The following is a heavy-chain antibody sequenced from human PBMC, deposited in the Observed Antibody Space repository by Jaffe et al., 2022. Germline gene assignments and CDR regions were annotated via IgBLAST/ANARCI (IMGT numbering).Heavy chain of an antibody. CDR3: AKDMGYCSGGSCYSKVLDY. Sequence: EVQLVESGGVVVQPGGSLRLSCAASGFTFDDYTMHWVRQAPGKGLEWVSLISWDGGSTYYADSVKGRFTISRDNSKNSLYLQMNSLRTEDTALYYCAKDMGYCSGGSCYSKVLDYWGQGTLVTVSS. D-gene: IGHD2-15*01. CDR2: ISWDGGST. J-gene: IGHJ4*02. CDR1: GFTFDDYT. V-gene: IGHV3-43*01.